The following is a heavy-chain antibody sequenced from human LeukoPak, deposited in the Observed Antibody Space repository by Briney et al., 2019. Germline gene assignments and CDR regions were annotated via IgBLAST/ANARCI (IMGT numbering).Heavy chain of an antibody. CDR1: GFTFSSYA. CDR3: ARASDGYHSDY. J-gene: IGHJ4*02. D-gene: IGHD5-24*01. CDR2: ISGSGGST. V-gene: IGHV3-23*01. Sequence: GGSLRLSCAASGFTFSSYAMSWVRQAPGKGLEWVSAISGSGGSTYYADSVKGRFTISRDNAKKSLHLQLNSLTVEDTAVYLCARASDGYHSDYWGQGTLVTVSS.